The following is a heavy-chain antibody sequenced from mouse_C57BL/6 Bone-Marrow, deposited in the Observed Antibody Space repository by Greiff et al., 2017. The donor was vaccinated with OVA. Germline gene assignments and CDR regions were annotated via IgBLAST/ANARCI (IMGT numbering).Heavy chain of an antibody. V-gene: IGHV1-55*01. CDR3: ARSDDYYAMDY. CDR2: IYPGSGST. Sequence: QVHVKQSGAELVKPGASVKMSCTASGYTFTSYWITWVKQRPGQGLEWIGDIYPGSGSTNYIETFKSKATMTVDTSSSTAYMQRSSLTAEDSAVYYCARSDDYYAMDYWGQGTAVTVSS. J-gene: IGHJ4*01. CDR1: GYTFTSYW.